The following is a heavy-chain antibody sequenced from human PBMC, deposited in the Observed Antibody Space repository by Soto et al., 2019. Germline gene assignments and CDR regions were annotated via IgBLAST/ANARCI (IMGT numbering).Heavy chain of an antibody. V-gene: IGHV4-30-2*01. CDR3: ARGWYSGYDYYFDY. CDR1: GGSISSGGYS. Sequence: KPSETLSLTCAVSGGSISSGGYSWSWIRQPPGKGLEWIGYIYHSGSTYYNPSLKSRVTISVDRSENQFSLKLSSVTAADTAVYYCARGWYSGYDYYFDYWGQGTLVTVSS. D-gene: IGHD5-12*01. CDR2: IYHSGST. J-gene: IGHJ4*02.